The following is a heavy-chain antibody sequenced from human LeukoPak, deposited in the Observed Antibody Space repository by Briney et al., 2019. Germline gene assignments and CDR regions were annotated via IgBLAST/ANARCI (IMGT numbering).Heavy chain of an antibody. CDR2: IRYDGSNK. J-gene: IGHJ4*02. V-gene: IGHV3-30*02. CDR1: GFTFSSYG. Sequence: QPGGSLRLSCAASGFTFSSYGMHWVRQAPGKGLEWVAFIRYDGSNKYYVDSVKGRFTISRDNSKNTLYLQMNSLRAEDTAVYYCAKDLAVGVTGLGFDYWGQGTLVTVSS. CDR3: AKDLAVGVTGLGFDY. D-gene: IGHD1-26*01.